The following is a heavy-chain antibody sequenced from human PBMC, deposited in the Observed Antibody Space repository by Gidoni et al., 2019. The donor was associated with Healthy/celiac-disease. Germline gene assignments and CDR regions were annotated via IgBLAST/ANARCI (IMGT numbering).Heavy chain of an antibody. D-gene: IGHD3-10*01. V-gene: IGHV3-21*01. CDR1: GFTFSSDS. J-gene: IGHJ4*02. Sequence: EVQLVESGGGLGKPGGSRRLSCAASGFTFSSDSMNWVRQAPGKGLEWVSSISSSSSYIYYADSVKGRFTISRDNAKNSLYLQMNSLRAEDTAVYYCARDIITMVRGVTNSPLDYWGQGTLVTVSS. CDR2: ISSSSSYI. CDR3: ARDIITMVRGVTNSPLDY.